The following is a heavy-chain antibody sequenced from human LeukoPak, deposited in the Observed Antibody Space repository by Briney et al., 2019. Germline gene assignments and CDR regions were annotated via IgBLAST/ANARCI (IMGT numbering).Heavy chain of an antibody. CDR2: IYSGGTT. D-gene: IGHD5-12*01. CDR1: GFTVSSNS. V-gene: IGHV3-66*01. J-gene: IGHJ6*02. CDR3: ARDLYVDIVAPSGMDV. Sequence: GGSLRLSCAASGFTVSSNSMSWVRQAPGKGLEWVSVIYSGGTTYYADSVKGRFTISKDNSKNTLYLQMNSLRAEDTAVYYCARDLYVDIVAPSGMDVWGQGTTVTVSS.